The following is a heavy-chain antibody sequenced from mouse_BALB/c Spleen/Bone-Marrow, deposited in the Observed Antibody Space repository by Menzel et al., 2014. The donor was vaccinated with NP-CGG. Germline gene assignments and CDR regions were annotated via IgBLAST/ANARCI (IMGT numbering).Heavy chain of an antibody. D-gene: IGHD1-1*01. CDR2: NDPYSGGT. V-gene: IGHV1S135*01. CDR1: GYAFTNYN. Sequence: EVKLVESGPELVKPGASVKVSCKASGYAFTNYNMYWVKQSHGKSLEWIGYNDPYSGGTNYNQKFKGKATLTVDKSSSTAYMHLNSLTSEDSAVYYCARLGTTAVPDYWGQGTTLTASS. CDR3: ARLGTTAVPDY. J-gene: IGHJ2*01.